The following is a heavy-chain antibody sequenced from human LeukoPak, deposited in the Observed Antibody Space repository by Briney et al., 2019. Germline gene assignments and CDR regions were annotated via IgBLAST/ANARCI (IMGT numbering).Heavy chain of an antibody. CDR2: INSDGSST. Sequence: GGSLRLSCAASGFTFSSYWMHWVRQAPGKGLVWVSRINSDGSSTSCADSVKGRFTISRDNAKNTLYLQMNSLRAEDTAVYYCARGRRSGYQLDYWGQGTLVTVSS. CDR1: GFTFSSYW. D-gene: IGHD3-3*01. J-gene: IGHJ4*02. V-gene: IGHV3-74*01. CDR3: ARGRRSGYQLDY.